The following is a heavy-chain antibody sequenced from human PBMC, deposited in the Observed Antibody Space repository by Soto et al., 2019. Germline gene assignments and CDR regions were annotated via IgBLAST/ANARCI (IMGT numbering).Heavy chain of an antibody. Sequence: EVQFLESGGGLVQPGGSLRLSCAASGYTFSTSAMTWVRQAPGKGLEWVSSTSGSGGSTFYADSVQGRFPIARDNPRDTLYLHMNSLRAEDTAIYYCARGLWGVVVSQVFDVWGQGTVVTVSS. CDR1: GYTFSTSA. D-gene: IGHD2-2*01. V-gene: IGHV3-23*01. CDR2: TSGSGGST. J-gene: IGHJ3*01. CDR3: ARGLWGVVVSQVFDV.